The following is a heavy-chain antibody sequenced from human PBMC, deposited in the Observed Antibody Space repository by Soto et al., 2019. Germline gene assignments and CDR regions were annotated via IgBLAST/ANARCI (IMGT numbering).Heavy chain of an antibody. J-gene: IGHJ4*02. CDR2: LYSSGNT. D-gene: IGHD6-19*01. CDR3: ARGPYSSGWYVVDY. Sequence: SETLSLTCTVSGASISAYAWSWIRQPAGKGLEWIGRLYSSGNTNYNPSFKSRLTMSADTSKNQFSLKLSSVTAADTAVYYCARGPYSSGWYVVDYWGQGTLVTVSS. CDR1: GASISAYA. V-gene: IGHV4-4*07.